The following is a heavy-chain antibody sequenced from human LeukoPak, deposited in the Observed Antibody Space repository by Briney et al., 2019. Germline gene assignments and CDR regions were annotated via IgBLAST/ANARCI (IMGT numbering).Heavy chain of an antibody. CDR2: ISGSGGST. D-gene: IGHD3-22*01. V-gene: IGHV3-23*01. J-gene: IGHJ5*02. CDR1: GFTFSSYA. Sequence: GGSLRLSRAASGFTFSSYAMSWVRQAPGKGLEWVSAISGSGGSTYYADSVKGRFTISRDNSKNTLYLQMNSLRAEDTAVYYCAKLWAVVVVITRFDPWGQGTLVTVSS. CDR3: AKLWAVVVVITRFDP.